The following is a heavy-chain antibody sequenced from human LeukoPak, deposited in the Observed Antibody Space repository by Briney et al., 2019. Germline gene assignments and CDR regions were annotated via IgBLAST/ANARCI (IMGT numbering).Heavy chain of an antibody. CDR1: GFAFGVHA. J-gene: IGHJ5*02. CDR2: IGCGADL. CDR3: AKDWTPHNRVYDCLDA. V-gene: IGHV3-23*01. D-gene: IGHD3-16*01. Sequence: GGSLRLSCVGSGFAFGVHAMSWVRQAPGKGPEWVATIGCGADLFYAEPVKGRFTIPRPDPRHTVWLQINSLPSEDTARHYCAKDWTPHNRVYDCLDAWGQGTQVTVSS.